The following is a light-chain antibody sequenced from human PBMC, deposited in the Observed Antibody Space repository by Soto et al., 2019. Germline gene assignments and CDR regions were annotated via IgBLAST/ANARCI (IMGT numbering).Light chain of an antibody. V-gene: IGLV1-47*01. CDR3: ASWDDSLSVL. CDR1: SSNIEKNY. Sequence: QLVLTQTPSASGTPGQRVTISCSGSSSNIEKNYVYWYQQVPGTAPKLLIYGNNQRPSGVPDRFSGSKSGTSASLAISGLRSEDEADYYCASWDDSLSVLFGGGTKVTVL. CDR2: GNN. J-gene: IGLJ3*02.